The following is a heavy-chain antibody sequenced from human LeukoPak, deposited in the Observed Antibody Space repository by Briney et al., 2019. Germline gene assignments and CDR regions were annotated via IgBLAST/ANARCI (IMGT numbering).Heavy chain of an antibody. CDR2: TYYRAKWYN. CDR1: GDSVSSNSPS. J-gene: IGHJ6*02. Sequence: SQTLSLTCAISGDSVSSNSPSWNWIRQSPSKGLEWLGRTYYRAKWYNDYAVSVKCRITINPDTSKNQFSLPLNSVTPEDTAVYSCARGDIAVAGTSYYYYYGMDVWGQGTTVTVSS. D-gene: IGHD6-19*01. CDR3: ARGDIAVAGTSYYYYYGMDV. V-gene: IGHV6-1*01.